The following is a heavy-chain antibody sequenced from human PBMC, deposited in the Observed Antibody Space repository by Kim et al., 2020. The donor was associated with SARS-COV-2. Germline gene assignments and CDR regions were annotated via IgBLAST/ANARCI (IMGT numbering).Heavy chain of an antibody. V-gene: IGHV1-58*01. Sequence: SVKVSCKASGFTFISSAVQWVRQARGQRLEWIGWIVAGSGDTIYAQKFRERVTITSNMSTNTVYLELSGLRSEDTAVYYCAADQRAEAPASMSAFDFWGQGTMVTVSS. J-gene: IGHJ3*01. D-gene: IGHD2-2*01. CDR3: AADQRAEAPASMSAFDF. CDR2: IVAGSGDT. CDR1: GFTFISSA.